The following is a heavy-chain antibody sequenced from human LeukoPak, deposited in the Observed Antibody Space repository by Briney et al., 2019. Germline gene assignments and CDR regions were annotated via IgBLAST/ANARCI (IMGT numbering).Heavy chain of an antibody. CDR1: GFTFSSYS. CDR3: ARERITMVRGVIIRLHAFDI. V-gene: IGHV3-21*01. J-gene: IGHJ3*02. D-gene: IGHD3-10*01. CDR2: ISSSSSYI. Sequence: GGSLRLSCAASGFTFSSYSMNWVRQAPGKGLEWVSSISSSSSYIYYADSVKGRFTISRDNAKNSLYLQMSSLRAEDTAVYYCARERITMVRGVIIRLHAFDIWGQGTMVTVSS.